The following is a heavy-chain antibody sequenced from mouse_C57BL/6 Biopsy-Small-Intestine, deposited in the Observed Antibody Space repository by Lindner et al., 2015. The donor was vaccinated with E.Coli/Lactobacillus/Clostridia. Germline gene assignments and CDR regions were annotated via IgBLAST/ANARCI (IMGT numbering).Heavy chain of an antibody. J-gene: IGHJ2*01. CDR3: ARPLYSSSSVYFDS. V-gene: IGHV1-4*01. CDR2: ITPDSGDI. D-gene: IGHD6-2*01. CDR1: GYTFTGYN. Sequence: SVKVSCKASGYTFTGYNLHWVRQAPGQGLEWMGHITPDSGDIKYAPKFQGRVTMTRDTSITTAYLELSRLRSDDTAVYFCARPLYSSSSVYFDSWGQGTQVIVSS.